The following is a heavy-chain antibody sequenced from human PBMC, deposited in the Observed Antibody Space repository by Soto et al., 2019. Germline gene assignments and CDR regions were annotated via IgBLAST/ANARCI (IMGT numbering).Heavy chain of an antibody. V-gene: IGHV4-30-4*01. CDR1: GGSISSGDYY. D-gene: IGHD3-22*01. CDR3: VYASSRYYPG. CDR2: IYYSGST. Sequence: SETLSLTCTVSGGSISSGDYYWSWIRQPPGKGLEWIGYIYYSGSTYSNPSLKTRVTISVDTSKNQFSLKLSSVAAADTAVYYCVYASSRYYPGWGQGTLVTVSS. J-gene: IGHJ4*02.